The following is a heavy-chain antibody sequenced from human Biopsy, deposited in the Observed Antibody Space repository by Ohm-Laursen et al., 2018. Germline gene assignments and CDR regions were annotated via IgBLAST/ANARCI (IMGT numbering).Heavy chain of an antibody. CDR1: GGSLTGDY. CDR3: ARLHRLDDYWNDDPPDAFDV. CDR2: ISDTGST. Sequence: GTLSLTCTVSGGSLTGDYWSWIRQSPGKGLEWIGSISDTGSTNYSPSLRGRVTISVDTSKKQFSLKVSSVTPADTAVFFCARLHRLDDYWNDDPPDAFDVWGPGTMVTVSS. J-gene: IGHJ3*01. V-gene: IGHV4-59*01. D-gene: IGHD3-3*01.